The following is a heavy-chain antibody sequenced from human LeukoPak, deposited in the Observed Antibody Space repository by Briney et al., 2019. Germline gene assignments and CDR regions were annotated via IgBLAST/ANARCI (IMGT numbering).Heavy chain of an antibody. Sequence: ASEKVSCKVSGYSLTELCMYWVRLAPGTGMERMGGFDPDDGERIYAQKFHGRVTMTEDTSTDTAYMELSSLRSDDTAVYYCATNHVVVAATSPDYYYYMDVWGKGTTVTVSS. J-gene: IGHJ6*03. V-gene: IGHV1-24*01. CDR3: ATNHVVVAATSPDYYYYMDV. CDR1: GYSLTELC. CDR2: FDPDDGER. D-gene: IGHD2-15*01.